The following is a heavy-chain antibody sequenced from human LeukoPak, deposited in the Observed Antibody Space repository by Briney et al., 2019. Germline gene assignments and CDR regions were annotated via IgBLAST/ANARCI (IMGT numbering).Heavy chain of an antibody. CDR1: GGSISSGSYY. J-gene: IGHJ5*02. CDR2: VYYNGNT. V-gene: IGHV4-39*07. D-gene: IGHD6-6*01. CDR3: ARVGWGDAAAHPNWLDP. Sequence: PSETLSLTCTVSGGSISSGSYYWGWIRQPPGTGLEWIANVYYNGNTAYNPSLRSRVTISIDPSKSQFSLRLNSVTAADPAVYYCARVGWGDAAAHPNWLDPWGQGTLVTVSP.